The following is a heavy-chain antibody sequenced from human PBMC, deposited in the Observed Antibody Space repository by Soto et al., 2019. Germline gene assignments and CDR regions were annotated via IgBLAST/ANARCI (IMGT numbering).Heavy chain of an antibody. D-gene: IGHD5-12*01. V-gene: IGHV4-59*01. Sequence: PSETLSLTCTVSGGSISRYYWSWFRQPPGKGLEWIGYIYYSGSTNYNPSLKSRVTISVDTSKNQFSLKLSSVTAADTAVYYCARAYSGYDYYYYMDVWGKGTTVT. CDR1: GGSISRYY. CDR3: ARAYSGYDYYYYMDV. J-gene: IGHJ6*03. CDR2: IYYSGST.